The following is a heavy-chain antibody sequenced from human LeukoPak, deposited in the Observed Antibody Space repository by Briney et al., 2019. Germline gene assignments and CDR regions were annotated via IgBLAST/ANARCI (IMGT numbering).Heavy chain of an antibody. D-gene: IGHD6-19*01. CDR3: AKSLSSGWSSYYFGD. V-gene: IGHV3-30*18. Sequence: GGSLRLSCAASGFAISTYYIHWVRQPPGKGLEWVAVISYDGRNMYYGDSVKGRFTISRDNSKNTLYLQMNSLRPEDTAVYYCAKSLSSGWSSYYFGDWGQGTLVAVSS. CDR2: ISYDGRNM. CDR1: GFAISTYY. J-gene: IGHJ4*02.